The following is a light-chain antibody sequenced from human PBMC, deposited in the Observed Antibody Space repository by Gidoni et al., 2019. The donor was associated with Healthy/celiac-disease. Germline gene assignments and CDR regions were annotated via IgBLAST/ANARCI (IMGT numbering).Light chain of an antibody. J-gene: IGKJ3*01. CDR2: AAS. Sequence: DIQMTQSPSSLSASVGDRVTITCRASQSISSYLNWYQQKPGKAPKLLIYAASSLQSGVPSRFSGSGSGTDFTLTISILQPEDFATYYCQQSYSTPFTFGPXTKVDIK. V-gene: IGKV1-39*01. CDR3: QQSYSTPFT. CDR1: QSISSY.